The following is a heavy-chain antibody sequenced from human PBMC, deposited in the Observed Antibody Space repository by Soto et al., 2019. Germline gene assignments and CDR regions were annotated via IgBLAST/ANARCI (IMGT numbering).Heavy chain of an antibody. Sequence: SETPSLTCAVYGGSFSGYYWSWIRQPPGKGLEWIGEINHSGSTNYNPSLKSRVTISVDTSKNQFSLKLSSVTAADTAVYYCARGRRIAAAYNWFDPWGQGTLVTVSS. J-gene: IGHJ5*02. V-gene: IGHV4-34*01. CDR2: INHSGST. D-gene: IGHD6-13*01. CDR1: GGSFSGYY. CDR3: ARGRRIAAAYNWFDP.